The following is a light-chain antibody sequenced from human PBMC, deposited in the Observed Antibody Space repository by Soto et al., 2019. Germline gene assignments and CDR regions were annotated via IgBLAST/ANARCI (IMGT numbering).Light chain of an antibody. V-gene: IGKV3-15*01. Sequence: EIVMTQSPATLSMSPGERATLSCRASQSMSSNLAWYQQKPCQAPRLLIYGASTRATGIPARFSGSGSGTDFTLTISSLQSEDFSIYYCQQYTNWPPLYTFCQGTKLESK. CDR2: GAS. J-gene: IGKJ2*01. CDR1: QSMSSN. CDR3: QQYTNWPPLYT.